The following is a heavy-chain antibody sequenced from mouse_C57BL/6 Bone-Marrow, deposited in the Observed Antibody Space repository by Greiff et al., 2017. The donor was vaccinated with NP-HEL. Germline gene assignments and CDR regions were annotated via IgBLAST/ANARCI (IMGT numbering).Heavy chain of an antibody. J-gene: IGHJ2*01. CDR3: ARDRSGY. Sequence: EVQVVESGGGLVKPGGSLKLSCAASGFPFSSYAMSWVRQTPEKRLEWVATISDGGSYTYYPDNVKVRFTISRDNAKNNLYLQMSHLKSEDTAMYYCARDRSGYWGQGTTLTVSS. CDR1: GFPFSSYA. V-gene: IGHV5-4*01. CDR2: ISDGGSYT.